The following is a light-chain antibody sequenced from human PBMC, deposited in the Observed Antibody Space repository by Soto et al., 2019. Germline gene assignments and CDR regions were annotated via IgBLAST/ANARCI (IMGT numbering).Light chain of an antibody. CDR2: DVS. Sequence: QSVLTQPASVSGSPGESITISCTGTSSDAGGYNYVSWYQQHPGRAPKLMIYDVSNRPSGVSNRFSGSKSGNTASLTISGLQAEYEADYYCSSYTSSSTQVFGSGTKVTVL. CDR3: SSYTSSSTQV. V-gene: IGLV2-14*01. J-gene: IGLJ1*01. CDR1: SSDAGGYNY.